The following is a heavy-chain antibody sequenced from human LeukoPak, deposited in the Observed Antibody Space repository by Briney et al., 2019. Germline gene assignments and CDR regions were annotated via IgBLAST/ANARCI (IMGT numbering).Heavy chain of an antibody. CDR3: AKSGGYGLIDY. J-gene: IGHJ4*02. Sequence: PSETLSLTCTVSSGSISTSNYYWGWVRQPPGKALEWIGSIYSSGSTYYNASLQSRVTISIETSKNQISLRLNSVTAADTAMYYCAKSGGYGLIDYWGQGTLVTVSS. V-gene: IGHV4-39*01. CDR2: IYSSGST. D-gene: IGHD1-26*01. CDR1: SGSISTSNYY.